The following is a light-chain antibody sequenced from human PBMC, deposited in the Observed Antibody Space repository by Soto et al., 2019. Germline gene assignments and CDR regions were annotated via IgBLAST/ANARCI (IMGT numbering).Light chain of an antibody. J-gene: IGKJ5*01. CDR1: QTIRGL. Sequence: VLTQSPSTLSLSPGARATLSCRASQTIRGLLAWYQHRHGQAPRLLIYDTSNRATGIPARFSGSGSGTDLTITISSLQPADFGVYYCQQRHNWPITFGRGTRLDIK. V-gene: IGKV3-11*01. CDR2: DTS. CDR3: QQRHNWPIT.